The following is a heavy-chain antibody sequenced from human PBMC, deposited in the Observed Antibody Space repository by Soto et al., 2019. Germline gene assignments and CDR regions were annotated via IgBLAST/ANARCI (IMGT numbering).Heavy chain of an antibody. Sequence: QVQLVQSGAEVKKPGASVKVSCKASGYTFTSYGISWVRQAPGQGLEWMGWISAYNGNTNYAQKLQGRVTMTTDTSTSTAYMELRSLRSDDTAVYYCARGPPVRGATINRAFDIWGQGTMVTVSS. CDR1: GYTFTSYG. CDR3: ARGPPVRGATINRAFDI. V-gene: IGHV1-18*01. D-gene: IGHD1-26*01. J-gene: IGHJ3*02. CDR2: ISAYNGNT.